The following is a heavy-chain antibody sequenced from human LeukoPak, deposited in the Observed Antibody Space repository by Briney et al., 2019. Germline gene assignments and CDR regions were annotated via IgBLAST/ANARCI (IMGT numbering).Heavy chain of an antibody. CDR3: ARHLIGGIPDY. V-gene: IGHV4-59*08. CDR2: IYYSGST. Sequence: SETLSLTCTVSGGSISSYYWSWIRQPPGKGLEWIGYIYYSGSTNYSPSLKSRVTISVDTSKNQFSLKLSSVTAADTAVYYCARHLIGGIPDYWGQGTLVTVSS. J-gene: IGHJ4*02. D-gene: IGHD3-16*01. CDR1: GGSISSYY.